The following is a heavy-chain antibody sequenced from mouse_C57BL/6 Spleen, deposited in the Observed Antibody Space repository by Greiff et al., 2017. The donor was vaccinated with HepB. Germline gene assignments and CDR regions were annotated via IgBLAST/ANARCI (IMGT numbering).Heavy chain of an antibody. CDR2: ISYDGSN. CDR1: GYSITSGYY. CDR3: ARALAYGIGDY. Sequence: EVKVEESGPGLVKPSQSLSLTCSVTGYSITSGYYWNWIRQFPGNKLEWMGYISYDGSNNYNPSLKNRISITRDTSKNQFFLKLNSVTTEDTATYYCARALAYGIGDYWGQGTTLTVSS. D-gene: IGHD1-1*01. J-gene: IGHJ2*01. V-gene: IGHV3-6*01.